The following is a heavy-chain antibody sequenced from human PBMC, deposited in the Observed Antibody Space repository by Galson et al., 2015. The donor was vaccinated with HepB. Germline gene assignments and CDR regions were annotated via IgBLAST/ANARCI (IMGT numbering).Heavy chain of an antibody. D-gene: IGHD3-22*01. V-gene: IGHV3-9*01. CDR2: ISWNSGSI. J-gene: IGHJ3*02. CDR3: AKDPLSVISTLGAFDI. Sequence: SLRLSCAASGFTFDDYAMHWVRQAPGKGLEWVSSISWNSGSIHYADSVKGRFTISRDNAKNSLYLQMNSLRAEDTALYYCAKDPLSVISTLGAFDIWGQGTMVTVSS. CDR1: GFTFDDYA.